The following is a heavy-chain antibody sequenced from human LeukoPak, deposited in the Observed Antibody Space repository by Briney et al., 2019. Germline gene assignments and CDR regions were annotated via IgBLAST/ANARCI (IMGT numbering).Heavy chain of an antibody. CDR2: IKQDGSEK. V-gene: IGHV3-7*03. D-gene: IGHD3-3*01. CDR3: AKTLNYDFWSGYYANFDY. CDR1: GFTFSSYW. J-gene: IGHJ4*02. Sequence: GGSLRLSCAASGFTFSSYWMSWVRQAPGKGLEWVANIKQDGSEKYYVDSVKGRFTISRDNAKNSLYLQMNSLRAEDTAVYYCAKTLNYDFWSGYYANFDYWGQGTLVTVSS.